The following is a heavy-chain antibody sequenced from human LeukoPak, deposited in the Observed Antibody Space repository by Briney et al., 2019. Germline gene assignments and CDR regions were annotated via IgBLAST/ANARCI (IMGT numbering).Heavy chain of an antibody. CDR2: INPNRGDT. CDR1: GYTFTAYY. V-gene: IGHV1-2*02. D-gene: IGHD6-19*01. J-gene: IGHJ4*02. Sequence: ASVKVSCKASGYTFTAYYLHWVRQAPGRGLEWMGWINPNRGDTNYAQKFQGRVVITRDTSISTAYMEVRSLRSDDTAVYYCATVGVDTIAAAGTIGYWGQGTLVTVSS. CDR3: ATVGVDTIAAAGTIGY.